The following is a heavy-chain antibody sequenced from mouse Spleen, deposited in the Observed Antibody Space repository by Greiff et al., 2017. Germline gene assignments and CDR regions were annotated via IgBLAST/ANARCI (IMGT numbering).Heavy chain of an antibody. CDR2: IYPGDGDT. D-gene: IGHD3-1*01. Sequence: QVQLQQSGAELVKPGASVKISCKASGYAFSSYWMNWVKQRPGKGLEWIGQIYPGDGDTNYNGKFKGKATLTADKSSSTAYMQLSSLTSEDSAVFFCARNTSGSGGGYRYFDVWGAGATVTVSS. J-gene: IGHJ1*01. CDR3: ARNTSGSGGGYRYFDV. CDR1: GYAFSSYW. V-gene: IGHV1-80*01.